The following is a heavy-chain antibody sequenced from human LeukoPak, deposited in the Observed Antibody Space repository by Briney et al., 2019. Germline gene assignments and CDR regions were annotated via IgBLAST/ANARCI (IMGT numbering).Heavy chain of an antibody. CDR1: GFTFSSYA. J-gene: IGHJ6*02. Sequence: PGGSLRLSCAASGFTFSSYAMHWVRQAPGKRLEWVAVISYDGSNKYYADSVKGRFTISRDNSKNTLYLQMNSLRAEDTAVYYCARDLVGAPPGGYYGMDVWGQGTTVTVSS. V-gene: IGHV3-30*04. CDR3: ARDLVGAPPGGYYGMDV. CDR2: ISYDGSNK. D-gene: IGHD1-26*01.